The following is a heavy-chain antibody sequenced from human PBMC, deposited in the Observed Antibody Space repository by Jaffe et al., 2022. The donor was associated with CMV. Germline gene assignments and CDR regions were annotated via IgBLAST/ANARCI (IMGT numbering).Heavy chain of an antibody. V-gene: IGHV3-7*03. CDR3: ARDGRYCSSTSCFIDAFDI. D-gene: IGHD2-2*01. Sequence: EVQLVDSGGGLVQPGGSLRLSCAASGFSFSSYWMSWVRQAPGKGLEWVANIKQDGSEKYYVDSVKGRFTISRDNAKNSLYLQMNSLRAEDTAVYYCARDGRYCSSTSCFIDAFDIWGQGTMVTVSS. J-gene: IGHJ3*02. CDR2: IKQDGSEK. CDR1: GFSFSSYW.